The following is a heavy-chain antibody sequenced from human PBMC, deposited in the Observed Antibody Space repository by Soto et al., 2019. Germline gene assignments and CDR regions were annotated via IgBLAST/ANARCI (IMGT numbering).Heavy chain of an antibody. J-gene: IGHJ6*03. CDR3: ARGTPGRYYYYYMDV. V-gene: IGHV4-59*01. D-gene: IGHD3-10*01. Sequence: PSETLSLTCTVSGGSISSYYWSWIRQPPGKGLEWIGYIYYSGSTNCNPSLKSRVTISVDTSKNHFSLKLSSVAAADTAVYYCARGTPGRYYYYYMDVWGKGTTVTVSS. CDR1: GGSISSYY. CDR2: IYYSGST.